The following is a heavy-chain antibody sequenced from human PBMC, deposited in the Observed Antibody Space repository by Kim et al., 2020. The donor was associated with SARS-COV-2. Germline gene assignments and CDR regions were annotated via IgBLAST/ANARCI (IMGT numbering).Heavy chain of an antibody. Sequence: SPSVQGQVTISADKSISTAYLQWSSLKASDTAMYYCARCTRFHYYYGMDVWGQGTTVTVSS. V-gene: IGHV5-51*01. J-gene: IGHJ6*02. CDR3: ARCTRFHYYYGMDV. D-gene: IGHD2-8*01.